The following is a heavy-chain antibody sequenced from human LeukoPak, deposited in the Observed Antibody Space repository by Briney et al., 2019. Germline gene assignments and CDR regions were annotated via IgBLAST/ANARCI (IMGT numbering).Heavy chain of an antibody. Sequence: ASVRVSCKASGYTFTSYYMHWVRQAPGQGLAWMGIINPSGGSTSYAQKFQGRVTMTRDMSTSTVYMELRSLRSDDTAVYYCARVWFTVQSPERYDYWGQGTLVTVSS. V-gene: IGHV1-46*01. CDR2: INPSGGST. D-gene: IGHD3-10*01. CDR3: ARVWFTVQSPERYDY. J-gene: IGHJ4*02. CDR1: GYTFTSYY.